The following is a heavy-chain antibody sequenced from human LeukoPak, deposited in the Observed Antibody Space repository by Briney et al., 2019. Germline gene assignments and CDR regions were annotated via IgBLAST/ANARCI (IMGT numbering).Heavy chain of an antibody. J-gene: IGHJ4*02. D-gene: IGHD4-17*01. Sequence: SETLSLTCTVSGGSISSYYWSWIRQPPGKGLEWIGYIYYSGSTNYNPSLKSRVTISVDTSKNQFSLKLSSVTAADTAVYSCASYGDYTFYYWGQGTLVTVSS. CDR2: IYYSGST. CDR3: ASYGDYTFYY. V-gene: IGHV4-59*08. CDR1: GGSISSYY.